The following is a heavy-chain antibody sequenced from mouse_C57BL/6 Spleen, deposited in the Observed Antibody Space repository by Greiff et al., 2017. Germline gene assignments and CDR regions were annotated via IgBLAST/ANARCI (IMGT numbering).Heavy chain of an antibody. CDR2: INPNNGGT. Sequence: EVQLQQSGPELVKPGASVKIPCKASGYTFTDYNMDWVKQSHGKSLEWIGDINPNNGGTIYNQKFKGKATLTVDKSSSTAYMELRSLTSEDTAVXYCARWVLRPHYYAMDYWGQGTSVTVSS. V-gene: IGHV1-18*01. J-gene: IGHJ4*01. CDR1: GYTFTDYN. CDR3: ARWVLRPHYYAMDY. D-gene: IGHD1-2*01.